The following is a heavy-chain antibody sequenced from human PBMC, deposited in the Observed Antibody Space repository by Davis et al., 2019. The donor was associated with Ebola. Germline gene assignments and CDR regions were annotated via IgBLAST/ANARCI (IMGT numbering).Heavy chain of an antibody. D-gene: IGHD2/OR15-2a*01. CDR1: GYSFSNFW. V-gene: IGHV5-51*01. J-gene: IGHJ4*02. CDR3: ARQESLYGSSDY. Sequence: GESLKISCKGSGYSFSNFWIGWVRQMPGKGLEWMGIIYPGDSDTRFSPSFQGQVTFSADKSINTAYLQWSSLKASDIAMYYCARQESLYGSSDYWGQGTLVTVSS. CDR2: IYPGDSDT.